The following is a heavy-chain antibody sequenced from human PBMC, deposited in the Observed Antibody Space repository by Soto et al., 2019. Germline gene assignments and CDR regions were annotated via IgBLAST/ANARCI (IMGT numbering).Heavy chain of an antibody. CDR1: GGSFSGYY. D-gene: IGHD3-10*01. V-gene: IGHV4-34*01. Sequence: SETLSLTCAAYGGSFSGYYWSWSRQPPGKGLEWIGEINHSGSTNYNPSLKSRVTISVDTSKNQFSLKLSSVTAADTAVYYCARTGWIRGGALYWGQGTLVTVSS. J-gene: IGHJ4*02. CDR3: ARTGWIRGGALY. CDR2: INHSGST.